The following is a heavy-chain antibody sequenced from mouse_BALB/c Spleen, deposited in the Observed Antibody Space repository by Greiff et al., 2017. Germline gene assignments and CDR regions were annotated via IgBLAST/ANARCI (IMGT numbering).Heavy chain of an antibody. CDR1: GFTFSSYA. CDR3: ARGYGNY. J-gene: IGHJ2*01. Sequence: EVQVVESGGGLVKPGGSLKLSCAASGFTFSSYAMSWVRQTPEKRLEWVASISSGGSTYYPDSVKGRFTISRDNARNILYLQMSSLRSEDTAMYYCARGYGNYWGQGTTLTVSS. D-gene: IGHD2-10*02. CDR2: ISSGGST. V-gene: IGHV5-6-5*01.